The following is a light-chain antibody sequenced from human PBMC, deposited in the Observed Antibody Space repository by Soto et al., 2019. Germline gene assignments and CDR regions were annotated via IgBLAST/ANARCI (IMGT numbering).Light chain of an antibody. V-gene: IGKV1-5*01. CDR3: QQYGGSPRT. CDR1: QRMSGW. J-gene: IGKJ1*01. CDR2: GAS. Sequence: DIQMTQSPSTLSASVGDTVTITVRASQRMSGWLAWHQQKPGQAPKLLIYGASSLQSGVPSRFSGSGSGADFTLTISSLQPEDFAVYYCQQYGGSPRTFGQGTKVDIK.